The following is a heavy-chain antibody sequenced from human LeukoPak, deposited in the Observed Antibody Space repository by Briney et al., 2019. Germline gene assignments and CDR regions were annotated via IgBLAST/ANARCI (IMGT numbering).Heavy chain of an antibody. Sequence: PGGSLRLSCAASGFAFSNQAMGWVRQASGKGLEWVSVISDSGGTTYYADSVKGRFTISRDNSKNTLFLQMNSLRAEDTAVYYCAKGARRTSGWYFFDYWGQGTLVTVSS. CDR2: ISDSGGTT. D-gene: IGHD6-19*01. V-gene: IGHV3-23*01. CDR1: GFAFSNQA. CDR3: AKGARRTSGWYFFDY. J-gene: IGHJ4*02.